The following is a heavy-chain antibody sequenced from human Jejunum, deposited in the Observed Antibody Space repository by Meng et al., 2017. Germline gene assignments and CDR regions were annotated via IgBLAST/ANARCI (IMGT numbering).Heavy chain of an antibody. CDR1: GFIFSNYW. D-gene: IGHD4-23*01. J-gene: IGHJ4*02. CDR3: VRALNDDGGETF. CDR2: INGDGSTT. Sequence: GGSLRLSCTASGFIFSNYWMHWVRQVPGKGLVWVSRINGDGSTTGYADSVKGRFTISRDNAKNTLSLQMNSLRAEDTAVYYCVRALNDDGGETFWGQGMLVTVSS. V-gene: IGHV3-74*01.